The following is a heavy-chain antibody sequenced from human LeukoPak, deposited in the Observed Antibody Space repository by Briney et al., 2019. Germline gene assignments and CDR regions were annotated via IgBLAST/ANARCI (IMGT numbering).Heavy chain of an antibody. CDR3: AKDGGGWRQLSFDY. J-gene: IGHJ4*02. Sequence: GGSLRLSCAASGFTFSSYSMNWVRKPPGKGLEWVSSISSSSSYIYYADSVKGRFTISRDNAKNTQYLQMNSLRAEDTAVYYCAKDGGGWRQLSFDYWGQGTLVTVSS. D-gene: IGHD5-24*01. V-gene: IGHV3-21*01. CDR2: ISSSSSYI. CDR1: GFTFSSYS.